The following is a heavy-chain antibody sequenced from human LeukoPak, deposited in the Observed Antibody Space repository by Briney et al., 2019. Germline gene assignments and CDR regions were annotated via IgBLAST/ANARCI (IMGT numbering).Heavy chain of an antibody. Sequence: PGGSLRLSCAASGFTFSSYWMHWVRHAPGKGLVWVLRINSDGTTTSYADSVNGRFTISRDNAKNTLYLQMNSLRAEDTAVYYCARLKFGGAIDYWGQGTLVTVSS. CDR2: INSDGTTT. V-gene: IGHV3-74*01. J-gene: IGHJ4*02. CDR3: ARLKFGGAIDY. CDR1: GFTFSSYW. D-gene: IGHD1-26*01.